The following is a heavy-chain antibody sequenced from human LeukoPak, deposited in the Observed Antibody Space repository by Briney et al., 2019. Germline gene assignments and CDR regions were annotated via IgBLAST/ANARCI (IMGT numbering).Heavy chain of an antibody. D-gene: IGHD6-19*01. Sequence: GGSLRLSCAASGFTFSSYEMNWVRQAPGKGLEWVSYISSSGSTIYYADSVKGRFTISRDNAKNSLYLQMNSLRAEDTAVYYCAGDQEGPGGWFYWGQGTLVTVSS. CDR3: AGDQEGPGGWFY. J-gene: IGHJ4*02. V-gene: IGHV3-48*03. CDR1: GFTFSSYE. CDR2: ISSSGSTI.